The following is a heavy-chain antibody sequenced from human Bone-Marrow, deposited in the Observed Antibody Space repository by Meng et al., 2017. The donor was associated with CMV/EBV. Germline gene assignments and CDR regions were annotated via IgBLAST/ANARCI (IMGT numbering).Heavy chain of an antibody. J-gene: IGHJ5*02. V-gene: IGHV3-11*01. Sequence: GESLKIPCVASGFTFSDYYMSWIRQAPGKGLEWVSYISSSGSTIYYADSVKGRFTISRDNAKNSLYLQMNSLRAEDTAMYYCARVVAAAARPQNWFDPWGQRPLVTFYS. CDR1: GFTFSDYY. CDR2: ISSSGSTI. D-gene: IGHD6-13*01. CDR3: ARVVAAAARPQNWFDP.